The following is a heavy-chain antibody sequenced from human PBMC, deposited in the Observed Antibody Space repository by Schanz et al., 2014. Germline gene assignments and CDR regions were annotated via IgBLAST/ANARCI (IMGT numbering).Heavy chain of an antibody. V-gene: IGHV4-34*01. J-gene: IGHJ4*02. CDR1: GGSLSGYY. CDR3: ATWSGTRYFDK. CDR2: INQLGSP. D-gene: IGHD1-7*01. Sequence: QVQLQQWGAGLLKPSETLSLTCGFSGGSLSGYYWTWVRKPPGKGLEWVGEINQLGSPNYSPSLKSRVTISVDTPKTQFSLKVTSMPAADTAVYYCATWSGTRYFDKWGQGTLVTVSS.